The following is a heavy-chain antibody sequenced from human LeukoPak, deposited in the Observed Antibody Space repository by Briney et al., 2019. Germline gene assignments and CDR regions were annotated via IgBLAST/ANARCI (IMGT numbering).Heavy chain of an antibody. J-gene: IGHJ5*02. CDR1: GFTFSSYA. CDR3: AREGYDFWSGYLNWFDP. D-gene: IGHD3-3*01. V-gene: IGHV3-30*04. CDR2: ISYDGSNK. Sequence: GGSLRLSCAASGFTFSSYAMHWVRQAPGKGLEWVAVISYDGSNKYCADSVKGRFTISRDNSKNTLYLQMNSLRAEDTAVYYCAREGYDFWSGYLNWFDPWGQGTLVTVSS.